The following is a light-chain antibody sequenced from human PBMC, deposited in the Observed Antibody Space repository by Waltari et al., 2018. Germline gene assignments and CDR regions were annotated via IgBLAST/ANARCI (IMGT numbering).Light chain of an antibody. CDR2: AAY. CDR3: QQDLESIT. J-gene: IGKJ3*01. Sequence: EIVLTQSPATLSLSQGERATLPCGASHSISSSYLSWYQKKPGQAPRLLMYAAYTRATGIPARFSGSGSGTDFTLTISSLQPEDFAVYYCQQDLESITFGPGTNVDIK. V-gene: IGKV3D-7*01. CDR1: HSISSSY.